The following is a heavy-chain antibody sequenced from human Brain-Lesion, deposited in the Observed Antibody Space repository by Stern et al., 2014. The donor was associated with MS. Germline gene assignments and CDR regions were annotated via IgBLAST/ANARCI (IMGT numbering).Heavy chain of an antibody. CDR2: IFYTGST. Sequence: QLVESGPGLVKPSETLSLTCTVSGGSIGRSSYYWGWIRQPPGKGLEWIGNIFYTGSTFYDPSLKSRVTLSVDTSNHTFSLSLNSVTAADTAVYYCARGAGVFDSWGQGTLVTVSP. CDR3: ARGAGVFDS. V-gene: IGHV4-39*02. CDR1: GGSIGRSSYY. D-gene: IGHD6-19*01. J-gene: IGHJ4*02.